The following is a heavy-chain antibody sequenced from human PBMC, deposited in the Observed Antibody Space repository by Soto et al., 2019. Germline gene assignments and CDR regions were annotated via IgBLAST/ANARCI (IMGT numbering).Heavy chain of an antibody. CDR2: INPNNGDT. D-gene: IGHD5-12*01. Sequence: GASVKVSCKASGYTFTDYNLHWVRQAPGQGLEYMGCINPNNGDTNYAQKFQGWVTMTRDTSISTVYMELSRLTSDDTAVYYCARENGGDYDPFDIWGRGTMVTVSS. V-gene: IGHV1-2*04. CDR3: ARENGGDYDPFDI. CDR1: GYTFTDYN. J-gene: IGHJ3*02.